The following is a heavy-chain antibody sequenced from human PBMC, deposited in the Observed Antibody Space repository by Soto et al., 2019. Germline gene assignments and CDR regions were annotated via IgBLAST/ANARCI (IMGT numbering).Heavy chain of an antibody. Sequence: ASVKVSCKASGYTITSYYMHWVRQAPGQGLEWMGIINPSSSATRYSQKFQGRVTMTRDVSTSTVYMELSGLRSAETAVYYCATGYCSSGNYYRLYYYDMNVWGERTTVTVS. V-gene: IGHV1-46*01. D-gene: IGHD2-15*01. CDR3: ATGYCSSGNYYRLYYYDMNV. CDR2: INPSSSAT. J-gene: IGHJ6*03. CDR1: GYTITSYY.